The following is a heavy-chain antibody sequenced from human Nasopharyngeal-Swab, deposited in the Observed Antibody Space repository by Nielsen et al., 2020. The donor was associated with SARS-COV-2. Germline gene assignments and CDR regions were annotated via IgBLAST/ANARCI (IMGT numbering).Heavy chain of an antibody. D-gene: IGHD1-1*01. Sequence: GESLKISCAASGFTFSNYGMHWVRQAPGKGLEWVSLIWYDGSNKYYADSVKGRFTISRDNSKNTLYLQMNSLRAEDTAVYYCARGGGVQSITDIDLWGRGNLVTISS. CDR3: ARGGGVQSITDIDL. CDR2: IWYDGSNK. J-gene: IGHJ2*01. V-gene: IGHV3-33*01. CDR1: GFTFSNYG.